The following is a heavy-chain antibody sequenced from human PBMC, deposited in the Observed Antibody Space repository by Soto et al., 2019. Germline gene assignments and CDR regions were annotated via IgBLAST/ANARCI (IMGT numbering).Heavy chain of an antibody. D-gene: IGHD2-15*01. CDR3: TRDLIHSHYYYHMDV. V-gene: IGHV3-49*03. Sequence: GGSLRLSCTASGFTFGDYAMSWFRQAPGKGLEWVGFIRSKAYGGTTEYAASVKGRFTISRDDSKSIAYLQMNSLKTEDTAVYYCTRDLIHSHYYYHMDVWAKGTSVTGSS. CDR1: GFTFGDYA. CDR2: IRSKAYGGTT. J-gene: IGHJ6*03.